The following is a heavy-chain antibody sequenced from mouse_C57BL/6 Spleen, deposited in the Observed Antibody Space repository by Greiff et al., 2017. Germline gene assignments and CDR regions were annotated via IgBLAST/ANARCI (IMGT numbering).Heavy chain of an antibody. V-gene: IGHV14-4*01. D-gene: IGHD1-1*01. CDR2: IDPENGDT. CDR3: TTGSRFDY. J-gene: IGHJ2*01. CDR1: GFNIKDDY. Sequence: VQLQQSGAELVRPGASVKLSCTASGFNIKDDYMHWVKQRPEQGLEWIGWIDPENGDTEYASKFQGKATITADTSSNTAYLQLSSLTSEDTAVYYCTTGSRFDYWGQGTTLTVSS.